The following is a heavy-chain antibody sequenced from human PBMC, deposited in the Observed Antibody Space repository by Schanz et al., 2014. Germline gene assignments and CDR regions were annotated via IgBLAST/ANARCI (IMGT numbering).Heavy chain of an antibody. Sequence: VQLVQSGGGLAQPGGSLTLSCKGSGFAFRSYSLNWVRQAPGKGLEWVSVIYSGGSTYYADSVKGRFTISRDNSKSTRSPQMNSLRPDAPPVYSCARAPPLVRGIAGWFGPWGQGSLVTVSS. CDR3: ARAPPLVRGIAGWFGP. D-gene: IGHD3-10*01. V-gene: IGHV3-23*03. CDR2: IYSGGST. CDR1: GFAFRSYS. J-gene: IGHJ5*02.